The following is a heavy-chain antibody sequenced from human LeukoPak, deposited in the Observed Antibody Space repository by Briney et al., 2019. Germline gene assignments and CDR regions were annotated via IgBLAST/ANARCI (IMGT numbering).Heavy chain of an antibody. J-gene: IGHJ6*03. D-gene: IGHD2-2*01. V-gene: IGHV1-69*05. Sequence: ASVKVSCKASGGTFSSYAISWVRQAPGQGLEWMGGIIPIFGTANYAQKFQGRVTITTDESTSTAYMELSSLRSEDTAVYYCARTSIVVLPAAMTPYYYYYYMDVWGKGTTVTVSS. CDR1: GGTFSSYA. CDR3: ARTSIVVLPAAMTPYYYYYYMDV. CDR2: IIPIFGTA.